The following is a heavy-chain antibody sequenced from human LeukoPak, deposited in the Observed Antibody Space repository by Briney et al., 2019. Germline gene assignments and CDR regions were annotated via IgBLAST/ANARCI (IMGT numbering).Heavy chain of an antibody. D-gene: IGHD3-10*01. CDR1: GGSISSYY. J-gene: IGHJ6*02. Sequence: SETLSLTCTVSGGSISSYYWSWIRQPPGKGLEWIGEINHSGSTNYNPPLKSRVAISVDTSKNQFSLKLSSVTAADTAVYYCARDNGSGSVYYYYYYGMDVWGQGTMVTVSS. V-gene: IGHV4-34*01. CDR2: INHSGST. CDR3: ARDNGSGSVYYYYYYGMDV.